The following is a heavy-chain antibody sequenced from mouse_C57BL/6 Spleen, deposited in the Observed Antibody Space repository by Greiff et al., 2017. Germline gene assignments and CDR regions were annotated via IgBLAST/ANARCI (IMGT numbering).Heavy chain of an antibody. Sequence: EVQLQESGGGLVQPGGSLKLSCAASGFTFSDYYMYWVRQTPETRLEWVAYISNGGGSTYYPDTVKGRFTISRDNAKNTLYLQMSRLKSEDTAMYYCARHILAYWGQGTLVTVSA. V-gene: IGHV5-12*01. CDR3: ARHILAY. CDR1: GFTFSDYY. J-gene: IGHJ3*01. CDR2: ISNGGGST.